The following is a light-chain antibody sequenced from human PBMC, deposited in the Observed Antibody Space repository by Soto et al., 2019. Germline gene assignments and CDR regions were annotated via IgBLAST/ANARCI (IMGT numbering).Light chain of an antibody. CDR1: QTVSSN. V-gene: IGKV3-15*01. J-gene: IGKJ4*01. Sequence: EIVLTQSPPTLSVSPGEGATLSCRASQTVSSNLAWYQQKPGQAPRLLISGASARATGIPARFSGSGSGTDFTLAVSSLQSEDFAVYYCQQYNNWPLTFGGGTTVELK. CDR2: GAS. CDR3: QQYNNWPLT.